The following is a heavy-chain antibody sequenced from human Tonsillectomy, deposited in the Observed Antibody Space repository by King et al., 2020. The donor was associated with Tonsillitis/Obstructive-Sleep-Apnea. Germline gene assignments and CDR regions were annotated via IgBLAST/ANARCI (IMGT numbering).Heavy chain of an antibody. J-gene: IGHJ3*02. V-gene: IGHV4-34*01. CDR2: INHRGST. Sequence: VQLQQWGAGLLKPSETLSLTCAVYGGSFSAYYWSWIRQAPGKGLEWIGEINHRGSTNYNPSLKSRVTMSVDTSKNQFSLKLSSVTAAYTAVYYCAREGAPTPDAFDIWGQGTMVTVSS. D-gene: IGHD4/OR15-4a*01. CDR1: GGSFSAYY. CDR3: AREGAPTPDAFDI.